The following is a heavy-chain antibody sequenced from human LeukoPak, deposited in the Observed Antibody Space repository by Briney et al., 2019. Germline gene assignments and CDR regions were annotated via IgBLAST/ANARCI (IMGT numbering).Heavy chain of an antibody. CDR3: ARDPYYYDSGSFAAFDI. V-gene: IGHV3-21*01. J-gene: IGHJ3*02. D-gene: IGHD3-10*01. CDR2: ISSSSSNK. Sequence: PGGSLRLSCAASGFPFSRYSMNWVRQAPGEGPEWVSSISSSSSNKDYVDSVKGRFTVSRDNAKNSLYLQMDSLRVEDTAVYYCARDPYYYDSGSFAAFDIWGQGTMVTVSS. CDR1: GFPFSRYS.